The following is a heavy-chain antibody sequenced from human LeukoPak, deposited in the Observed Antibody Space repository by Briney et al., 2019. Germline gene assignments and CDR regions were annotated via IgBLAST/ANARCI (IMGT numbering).Heavy chain of an antibody. D-gene: IGHD4-17*01. CDR1: GFTFSSYA. V-gene: IGHV3-30*04. J-gene: IGHJ4*02. Sequence: PGGSLRLSCAASGFTFSSYAMHWVRQAPGKELEWVAVISYDGSNKYYADSVKGRFTISRDNSKNTLYLQMNSLRAEDTAVYYCARDRYGDYGDFDYWGQGTLVTVSS. CDR2: ISYDGSNK. CDR3: ARDRYGDYGDFDY.